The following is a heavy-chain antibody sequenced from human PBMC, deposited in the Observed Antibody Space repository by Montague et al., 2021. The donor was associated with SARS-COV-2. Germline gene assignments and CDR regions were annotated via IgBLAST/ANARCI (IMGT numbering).Heavy chain of an antibody. Sequence: SETLSLTCTVSGGSISSYYWSWIRQPPGKGLEWIGYIYYSGSINYNPSLKSRVTISVDTSKNQFSLKLTSVTAADTAVYYCARGRDGYYNRSALFDYWGQGTLVTVSS. J-gene: IGHJ4*02. CDR2: IYYSGSI. V-gene: IGHV4-59*01. CDR1: GGSISSYY. CDR3: ARGRDGYYNRSALFDY. D-gene: IGHD3-22*01.